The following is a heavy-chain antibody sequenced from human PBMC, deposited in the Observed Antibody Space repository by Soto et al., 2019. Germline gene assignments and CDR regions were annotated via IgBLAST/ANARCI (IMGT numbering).Heavy chain of an antibody. Sequence: GGSLRLSCAASGFTFSSYWMSWVRQAPGKGLEWVANIKQDGSEKYYVDSVKGRFTISRDNAKNSLYLQINSLRAEDTAVYYCARSFGAELELYYFDYWGQGTLVTVSS. D-gene: IGHD1-7*01. CDR3: ARSFGAELELYYFDY. CDR2: IKQDGSEK. V-gene: IGHV3-7*01. CDR1: GFTFSSYW. J-gene: IGHJ4*02.